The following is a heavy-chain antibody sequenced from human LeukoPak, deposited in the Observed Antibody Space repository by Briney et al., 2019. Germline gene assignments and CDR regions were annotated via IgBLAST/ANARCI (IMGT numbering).Heavy chain of an antibody. Sequence: GGSLRLSCAASGFTFSSYAMSWVRQAPGKGLEWVSSISSSSSYIYYADSVKGRFTISRDNAKNSLYLQMNSLRAEDTAVYYCARDGYLCSGGSCYPIGGDYWGQGTLVTVSS. CDR1: GFTFSSYA. V-gene: IGHV3-21*01. CDR2: ISSSSSYI. J-gene: IGHJ4*02. D-gene: IGHD2-15*01. CDR3: ARDGYLCSGGSCYPIGGDY.